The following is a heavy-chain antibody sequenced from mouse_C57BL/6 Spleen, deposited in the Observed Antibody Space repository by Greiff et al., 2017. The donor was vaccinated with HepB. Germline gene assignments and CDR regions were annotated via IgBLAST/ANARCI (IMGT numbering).Heavy chain of an antibody. J-gene: IGHJ2*01. Sequence: EVMLVESGGGLVKPGGSLKLSCAASGFTFSDYGMHWVRQAPEKGLEWVAYISSGSSTIYYADTVKGRFTISRDNAKNTLFLQMTRLRSEDTAMYYCARRTGTGYFDYWGQGTTLTVSS. D-gene: IGHD4-1*01. V-gene: IGHV5-17*01. CDR1: GFTFSDYG. CDR3: ARRTGTGYFDY. CDR2: ISSGSSTI.